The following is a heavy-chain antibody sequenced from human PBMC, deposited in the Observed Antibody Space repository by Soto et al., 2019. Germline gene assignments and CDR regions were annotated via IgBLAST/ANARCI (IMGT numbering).Heavy chain of an antibody. Sequence: QVQLVQSGAEVKKPGSSVKVSCKASGGTFSTYAISWVRQAPGQGLEWMGGIIPIFGIAKNAQKFQGRVTMTAGESTSTAYMELRGLRSEDTAVYYCARDAVERSECSRWSSPARYWGQGTLVTVSS. CDR1: GGTFSTYA. V-gene: IGHV1-69*01. CDR2: IIPIFGIA. J-gene: IGHJ4*02. D-gene: IGHD6-13*01. CDR3: ARDAVERSECSRWSSPARY.